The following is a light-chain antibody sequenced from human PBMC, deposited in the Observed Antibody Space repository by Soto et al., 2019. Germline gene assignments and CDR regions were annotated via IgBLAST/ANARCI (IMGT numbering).Light chain of an antibody. Sequence: EVVMTQSPATLSVSPGERATLSCKASQSVRNNLVWYQQKPGQAPRPIIYDATTRATGIPDRFSGSGSGTDFTLTISRLEPEDFAVYYCQQYGSSPPTFGPGTKVDIK. V-gene: IGKV3-20*01. CDR1: QSVRNN. J-gene: IGKJ3*01. CDR3: QQYGSSPPT. CDR2: DAT.